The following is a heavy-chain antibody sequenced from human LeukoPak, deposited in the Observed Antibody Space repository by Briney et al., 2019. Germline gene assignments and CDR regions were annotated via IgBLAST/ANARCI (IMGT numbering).Heavy chain of an antibody. CDR3: ANVVATYA. V-gene: IGHV3-30*02. CDR1: GFNFINYG. D-gene: IGHD5-12*01. J-gene: IGHJ5*02. Sequence: GGSLRLSCAASGFNFINYGMHWVRQAPGKGLEWVAFIRYDGSQKYYADCVKGRFTISRDNSKNTLYLEMNGLRRDDTAVYYCANVVATYAWGQGTLVTVSS. CDR2: IRYDGSQK.